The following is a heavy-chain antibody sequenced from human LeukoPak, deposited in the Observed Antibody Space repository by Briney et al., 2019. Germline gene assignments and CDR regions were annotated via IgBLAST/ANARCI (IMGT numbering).Heavy chain of an antibody. Sequence: GESPKISCKGSGYSFTSYWIGWVRQMPGKGLEWMGIIYPGDSDTRYSPSFQGQVTISADKSISTAYLQWSSLKASDTAMYYCARRGTYYDFWSGYPFDYWGQGTLVTVSS. V-gene: IGHV5-51*01. J-gene: IGHJ4*02. CDR3: ARRGTYYDFWSGYPFDY. D-gene: IGHD3-3*01. CDR1: GYSFTSYW. CDR2: IYPGDSDT.